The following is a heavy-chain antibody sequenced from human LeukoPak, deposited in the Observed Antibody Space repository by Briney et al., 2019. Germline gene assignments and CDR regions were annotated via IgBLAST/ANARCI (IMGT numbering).Heavy chain of an antibody. CDR2: ISYDGSGK. CDR1: GFTFSNYA. J-gene: IGHJ4*02. V-gene: IGHV3-30*04. D-gene: IGHD6-19*01. CDR3: ARDIEPIAVTGATADY. Sequence: GGSLRLSCAASGFTFSNYAMHWVRQAPGKGLEWVAVISYDGSGKNYADSVKGRFTISRDNSENTLYLHMKSLRIEDTAVYYCARDIEPIAVTGATADYWGQGTLVTVSS.